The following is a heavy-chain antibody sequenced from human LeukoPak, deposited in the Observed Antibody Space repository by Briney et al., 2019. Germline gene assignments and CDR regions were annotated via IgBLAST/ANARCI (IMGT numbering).Heavy chain of an antibody. J-gene: IGHJ4*02. CDR1: GGSFSGYY. CDR3: ARTSRVATIRVPFDY. D-gene: IGHD5-12*01. CDR2: INHSGST. Sequence: SETLSLTCAVYGGSFSGYYWSWIRQPPGKGLEWIGEINHSGSTNYNPSLKSRVTISVDTPKNQFSLKLSSVTAADTAVYYCARTSRVATIRVPFDYWGQGTLVTVSS. V-gene: IGHV4-34*01.